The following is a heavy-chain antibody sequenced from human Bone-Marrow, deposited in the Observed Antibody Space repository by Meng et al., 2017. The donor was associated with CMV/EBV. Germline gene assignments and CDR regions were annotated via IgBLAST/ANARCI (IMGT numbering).Heavy chain of an antibody. CDR2: ISPTSGGT. Sequence: ASVKVSCKASGYTFIAHYIHYFRQAPGQGLEWMGWISPTSGGTNYAQNFQGRVTMTRDTSISKAYMELNRLTSDDTAMYYCTRISSDYQYFDYWGQRTPVTVSS. D-gene: IGHD3-22*01. V-gene: IGHV1-2*02. CDR3: TRISSDYQYFDY. J-gene: IGHJ4*02. CDR1: GYTFIAHY.